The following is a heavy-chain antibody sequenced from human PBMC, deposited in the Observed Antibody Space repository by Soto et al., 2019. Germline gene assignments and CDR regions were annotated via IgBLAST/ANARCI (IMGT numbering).Heavy chain of an antibody. D-gene: IGHD3-22*01. CDR2: INPSGGST. CDR3: AREYLPRDSSGGDFDI. J-gene: IGHJ3*02. CDR1: GYTFTSYY. V-gene: IGHV1-46*01. Sequence: GASVKVSCKASGYTFTSYYMHWVRQAPGQGLEWMGIINPSGGSTSYAQKFQGRVTMTRDTSTSTVYMELSSLRSEDTAVYYCAREYLPRDSSGGDFDIWGQGTMVTVS.